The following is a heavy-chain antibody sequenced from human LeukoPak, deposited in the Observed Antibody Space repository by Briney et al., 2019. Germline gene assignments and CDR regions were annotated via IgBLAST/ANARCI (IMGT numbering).Heavy chain of an antibody. CDR2: IKQDGSEK. Sequence: GGSLRLSCTASGFIFRNYWMRWVRQAPGKGLEWVANIKQDGSEKYYVDSVKGRFTISRDNAKNSLYLQMNSLRAEDTAVYYCARVQARYYDSSGYSDYWGQGTLVTVSS. D-gene: IGHD3-22*01. CDR1: GFIFRNYW. V-gene: IGHV3-7*04. CDR3: ARVQARYYDSSGYSDY. J-gene: IGHJ4*02.